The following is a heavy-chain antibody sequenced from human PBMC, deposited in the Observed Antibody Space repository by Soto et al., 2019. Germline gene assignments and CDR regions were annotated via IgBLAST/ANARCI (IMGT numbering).Heavy chain of an antibody. CDR2: IYHSGST. J-gene: IGHJ5*02. D-gene: IGHD3-16*01. CDR3: ARDIGITSGWFDP. CDR1: SGSISSSNW. V-gene: IGHV4-4*02. Sequence: SETLSLTCAVSSGSISSSNWWSWVRQPPGKGLEWIGEIYHSGSTNYNPSLKSRVTISVDKSKNQFSLKLSSVTAADTAVYYCARDIGITSGWFDPWGQGTLVTVSS.